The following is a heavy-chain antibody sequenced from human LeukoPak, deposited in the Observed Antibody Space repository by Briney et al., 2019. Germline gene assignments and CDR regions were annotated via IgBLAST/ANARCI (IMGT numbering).Heavy chain of an antibody. CDR3: AELGITMIGGV. Sequence: GGSLRLSCAASGFTFSSYSMNWVRQAPGKGLEWVSYISSSSSTIYYADSVMGRFTISRDNAKNSLYLQMNSLRAEDTAVYYCAELGITMIGGVWGKGTTVTISS. CDR1: GFTFSSYS. CDR2: ISSSSSTI. V-gene: IGHV3-48*04. J-gene: IGHJ6*04. D-gene: IGHD3-10*02.